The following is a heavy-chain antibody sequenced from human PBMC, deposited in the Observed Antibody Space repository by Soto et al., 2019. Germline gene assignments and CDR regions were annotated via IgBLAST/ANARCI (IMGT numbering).Heavy chain of an antibody. V-gene: IGHV3-74*01. D-gene: IGHD3-22*01. Sequence: EVQLVESGGGLVQPGGSLRLSCAASGFTFSSYWMHWVRQAPGKGLVWVSRINSDGSSTSYADSVKGRFTISRDNAKNTLYLQMNSLRAEDTAVYYCAREVVTMIEQYYYYYYGMDVWGQGTTVTVSS. CDR3: AREVVTMIEQYYYYYYGMDV. CDR1: GFTFSSYW. CDR2: INSDGSST. J-gene: IGHJ6*02.